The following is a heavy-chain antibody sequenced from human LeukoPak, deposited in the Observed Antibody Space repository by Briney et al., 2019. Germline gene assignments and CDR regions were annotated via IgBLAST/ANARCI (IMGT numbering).Heavy chain of an antibody. CDR1: GFTFDDYG. V-gene: IGHV3-21*01. Sequence: PGGSLRLSCAASGFTFDDYGMSWVRQAPGKGLEWVSSISSSSSYIYYADSVKGRFTISRDNAKNSLYLQMNSLRAEDTAVYYCARWVPVDYWGQGTLVTVSS. J-gene: IGHJ4*02. D-gene: IGHD3-10*01. CDR2: ISSSSSYI. CDR3: ARWVPVDY.